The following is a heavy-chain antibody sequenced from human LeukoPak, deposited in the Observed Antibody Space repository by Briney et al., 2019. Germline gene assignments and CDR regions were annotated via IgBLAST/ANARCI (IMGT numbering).Heavy chain of an antibody. Sequence: KPSETLSLTCTVSGGSISSYYWSWIRQPPGKGLEWIGYIYYSGSTNYNPSLKSRVTISVDTSKNQFSLKLSSVTAADTAVYYCARDSWDGTLPLQGYSMDVWGKGTTVTISS. V-gene: IGHV4-59*01. CDR3: ARDSWDGTLPLQGYSMDV. J-gene: IGHJ6*03. CDR1: GGSISSYY. CDR2: IYYSGST. D-gene: IGHD1-1*01.